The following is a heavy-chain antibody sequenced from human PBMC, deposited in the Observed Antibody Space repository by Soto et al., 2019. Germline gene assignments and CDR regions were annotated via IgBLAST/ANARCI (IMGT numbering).Heavy chain of an antibody. CDR3: ARENRRDYYDSSGSQYADRAFDI. Sequence: GGSLRLSCAASGFTFSSYGMHWVRQAPGKGLEWVAVIWYDGSNKYYADSVKGRFIISRDNSKNTLYLQMNSLRAEDTAVYYCARENRRDYYDSSGSQYADRAFDILGQGTMVTVSS. V-gene: IGHV3-33*01. CDR1: GFTFSSYG. CDR2: IWYDGSNK. D-gene: IGHD3-22*01. J-gene: IGHJ3*02.